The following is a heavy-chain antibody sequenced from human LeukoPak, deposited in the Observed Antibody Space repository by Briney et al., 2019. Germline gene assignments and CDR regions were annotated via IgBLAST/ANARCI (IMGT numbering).Heavy chain of an antibody. CDR3: ARGGILYGMDV. D-gene: IGHD6-13*01. CDR1: GLTFSSYA. CDR2: ISDSGGTT. Sequence: TGGSLRLSCAASGLTFSSYAMNWVRQAPGKGLEWVSGISDSGGTTYYADSVKGRFTISRDNSKNTLYLQMNSLRAEDTAAYYCARGGILYGMDVWGQGTTVTVSS. J-gene: IGHJ6*02. V-gene: IGHV3-23*01.